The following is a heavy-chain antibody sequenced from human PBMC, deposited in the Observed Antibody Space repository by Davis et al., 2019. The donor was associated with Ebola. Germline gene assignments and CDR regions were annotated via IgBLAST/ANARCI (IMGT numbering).Heavy chain of an antibody. D-gene: IGHD1-26*01. CDR1: GGSVSSGSYY. CDR3: ARIGIVLDY. Sequence: PSETLSLTCTVSGGSVSSGSYYWSWIRQPPGKGLEWIGYIYYSGSTNYNPSLKSRVTISVDTSKNQFSLKLSSVTAADTAVYYCARIGIVLDYWGQGTLVTVSS. CDR2: IYYSGST. J-gene: IGHJ4*02. V-gene: IGHV4-61*01.